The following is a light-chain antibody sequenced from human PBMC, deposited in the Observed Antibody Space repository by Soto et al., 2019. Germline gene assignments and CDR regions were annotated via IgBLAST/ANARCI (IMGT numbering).Light chain of an antibody. Sequence: QSSLTQPASVSGSPGQSITISCTGTTSDVGNYNYVSWYQHHPGKTPKLMIYEVTNRPSGVSNRFSGSKSGNTASLTISGLQAEDEADYYCNSYTSRSTYVFGTGTKVTVI. CDR3: NSYTSRSTYV. CDR2: EVT. CDR1: TSDVGNYNY. J-gene: IGLJ1*01. V-gene: IGLV2-14*01.